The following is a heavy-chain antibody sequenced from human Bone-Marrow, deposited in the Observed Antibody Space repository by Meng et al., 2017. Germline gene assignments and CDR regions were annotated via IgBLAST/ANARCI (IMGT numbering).Heavy chain of an antibody. CDR3: AKPTITMFRGGRGMDV. CDR1: GFTFDDYA. D-gene: IGHD3-10*01. V-gene: IGHV3-9*01. J-gene: IGHJ6*02. CDR2: ISWNSGSI. Sequence: SLKISCAASGFTFDDYAMHWVRQAPGKGLEWVSGISWNSGSIGYADSVKGRFTISRDNSKNTLYLQMSSLRDEDTAVYYCAKPTITMFRGGRGMDVWGQGTTVTVSS.